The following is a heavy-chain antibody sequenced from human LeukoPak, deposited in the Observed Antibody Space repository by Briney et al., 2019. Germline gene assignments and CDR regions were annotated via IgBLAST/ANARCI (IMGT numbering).Heavy chain of an antibody. D-gene: IGHD3-3*01. Sequence: SETLSLTCAVYGGSFSGYYWSWIRQPPGKGLEWIGEINHSGSTNYNPSLKSRVTISVDTSKNQFSLKLSSVTAPDTAVYYCGRGRRFLEWLNNWFDPWGQGTLVTGSS. CDR3: GRGRRFLEWLNNWFDP. J-gene: IGHJ5*02. V-gene: IGHV4-34*01. CDR1: GGSFSGYY. CDR2: INHSGST.